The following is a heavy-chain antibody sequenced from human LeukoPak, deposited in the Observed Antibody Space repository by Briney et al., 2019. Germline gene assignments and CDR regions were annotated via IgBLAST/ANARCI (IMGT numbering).Heavy chain of an antibody. CDR1: GFTVSSNY. CDR2: IYSGGST. J-gene: IGHJ6*03. CDR3: ARLVVPAAIQPYYYYYMDV. Sequence: GGSLRLSCAASGFTVSSNYMGWVRQAPGKGLEWVSVIYSGGSTYYADSVKGRFTISRDNSKNTLYLQMNSLRAEDTAVYYCARLVVPAAIQPYYYYYMDVWGKGTTVTVSS. V-gene: IGHV3-53*01. D-gene: IGHD2-2*02.